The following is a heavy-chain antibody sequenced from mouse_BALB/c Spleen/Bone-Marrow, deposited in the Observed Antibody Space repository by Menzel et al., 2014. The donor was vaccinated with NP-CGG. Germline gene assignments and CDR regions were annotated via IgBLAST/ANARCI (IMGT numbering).Heavy chain of an antibody. CDR2: INPDSSTI. V-gene: IGHV4-1*02. CDR3: ASRNYYYDLFV. CDR1: GFDFSSYW. Sequence: DVQLQESGGGLVQPGGSLKLSCAASGFDFSSYWMRWVRQAPGQGLEWIGEINPDSSTINYTPSLQDKFIISRDNSNNTLALQKSKMISDDTALYYCASRNYYYDLFVWGPGTTVTVSS. J-gene: IGHJ1*01. D-gene: IGHD2-4*01.